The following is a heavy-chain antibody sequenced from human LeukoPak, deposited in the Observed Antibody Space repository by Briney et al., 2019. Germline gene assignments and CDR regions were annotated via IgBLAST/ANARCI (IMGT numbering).Heavy chain of an antibody. CDR3: ARGRRYYGSGSYYNAPLPILDY. CDR1: DDSITMYY. J-gene: IGHJ4*02. D-gene: IGHD3-10*01. CDR2: INHSGST. V-gene: IGHV4-34*01. Sequence: PSETLSLTCTVSDDSITMYYWSWIRQPPGKGLEWIGEINHSGSTNYNPSLKSRVTISVDTSKNQFSLKLSSVTAADTAVYYCARGRRYYGSGSYYNAPLPILDYWGQGTLVTVSS.